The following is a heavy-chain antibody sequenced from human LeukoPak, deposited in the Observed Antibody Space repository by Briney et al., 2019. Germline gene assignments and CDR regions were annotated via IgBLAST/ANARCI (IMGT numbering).Heavy chain of an antibody. CDR3: ARGGGHYYGSGSAPFDY. CDR1: GYTFTGYY. J-gene: IGHJ4*02. CDR2: INPNSGGT. V-gene: IGHV1-2*02. D-gene: IGHD3-10*01. Sequence: GASVKVSCKASGYTFTGYYMHWVRQAPGQGLEWMGWINPNSGGTNYAQKFQGRVTMTRDTSISTVYMELRGLRSDDTGVYYCARGGGHYYGSGSAPFDYWGQGNLVTVSS.